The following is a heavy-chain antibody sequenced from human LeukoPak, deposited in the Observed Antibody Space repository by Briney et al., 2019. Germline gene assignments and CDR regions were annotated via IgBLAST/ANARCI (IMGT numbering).Heavy chain of an antibody. D-gene: IGHD3-22*01. CDR3: AKDTGDYYDSSGYYYAGWFDP. J-gene: IGHJ5*02. CDR2: IRLDGSNK. Sequence: GGSLRLSCAASGFTFSIYGMYWVRQAPGKGLECVAFIRLDGSNKYYADSVKGRFTISRDNSKNTLYLQMNSLRAEDTAVYYCAKDTGDYYDSSGYYYAGWFDPWGQGTLVTVSS. V-gene: IGHV3-30*02. CDR1: GFTFSIYG.